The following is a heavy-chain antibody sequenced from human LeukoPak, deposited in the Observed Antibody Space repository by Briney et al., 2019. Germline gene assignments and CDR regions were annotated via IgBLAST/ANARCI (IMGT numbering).Heavy chain of an antibody. J-gene: IGHJ6*03. V-gene: IGHV3-53*01. CDR2: IYSDNT. D-gene: IGHD2-15*01. CDR3: ARRWVVVVPAAIPDCSGGSCYDYYYYYYMDV. Sequence: PGGSLRLSCTVSGFTVSSNSMSWVRQAPGKGLEWVSFIYSDNTHYSDSVKGRFTISRDNSKNTLYLQMNSLRAEDTAVYYCARRWVVVVPAAIPDCSGGSCYDYYYYYYMDVWGKGTTVTVSS. CDR1: GFTVSSNS.